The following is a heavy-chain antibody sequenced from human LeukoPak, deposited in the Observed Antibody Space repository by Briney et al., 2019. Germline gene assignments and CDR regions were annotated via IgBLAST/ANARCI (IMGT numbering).Heavy chain of an antibody. V-gene: IGHV1-69*13. Sequence: ASVKVSCKASGGTFSSYAISWVRQAPGQGLEWMGGIIPFFGTTNYAQKFQGRVTITADESTSTAYMELSSLRSEGTAMYYCARDRCSSTSCYNWFDPWGQGTLVTVSS. CDR1: GGTFSSYA. D-gene: IGHD2-2*01. CDR2: IIPFFGTT. CDR3: ARDRCSSTSCYNWFDP. J-gene: IGHJ5*02.